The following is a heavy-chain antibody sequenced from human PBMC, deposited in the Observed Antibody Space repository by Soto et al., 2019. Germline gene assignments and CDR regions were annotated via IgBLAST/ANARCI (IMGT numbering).Heavy chain of an antibody. Sequence: PGGSLRLSCAASGFTFSSYAMSWVRQAPGKGLEWVSAISGSGGSTYYADSVKGRFTISRDNSKNTLYLQMNSLRAEDTAVYYCAKDLPDFLHCSSTSCYGGVFGYWGQGTLVTVSS. J-gene: IGHJ4*02. CDR1: GFTFSSYA. CDR3: AKDLPDFLHCSSTSCYGGVFGY. CDR2: ISGSGGST. V-gene: IGHV3-23*01. D-gene: IGHD2-2*01.